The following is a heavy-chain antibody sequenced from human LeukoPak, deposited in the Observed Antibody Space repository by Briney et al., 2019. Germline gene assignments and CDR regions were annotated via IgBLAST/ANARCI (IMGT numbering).Heavy chain of an antibody. Sequence: GGSLGLSCAASGFTFSSYGMRWVRQAPGKGLEWVSGISNSGGSTNYADSVKGRFTISRDNSRNTLYLQMNGLRAEDTAIYYCARGLEGRVFFDYWGQGTLVTVSS. D-gene: IGHD2-8*02. CDR3: ARGLEGRVFFDY. CDR1: GFTFSSYG. CDR2: ISNSGGST. V-gene: IGHV3-23*01. J-gene: IGHJ4*02.